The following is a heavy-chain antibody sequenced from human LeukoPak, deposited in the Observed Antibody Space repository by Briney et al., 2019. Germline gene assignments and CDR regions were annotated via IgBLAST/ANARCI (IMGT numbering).Heavy chain of an antibody. J-gene: IGHJ4*02. CDR1: GFTVSSNY. D-gene: IGHD6-19*01. V-gene: IGHV3-53*01. Sequence: PGGSLRLYCAASGFTVSSNYMSWVRQAPGKGLEWVSVIYSGGSTYYADSVKGRFTISRDNSKNTLYLQMNSLRAEDTAVYYCAKDPYRSGYDYWGQGTLVTVSS. CDR3: AKDPYRSGYDY. CDR2: IYSGGST.